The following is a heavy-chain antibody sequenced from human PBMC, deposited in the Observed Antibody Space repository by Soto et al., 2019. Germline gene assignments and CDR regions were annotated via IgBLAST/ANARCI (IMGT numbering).Heavy chain of an antibody. J-gene: IGHJ4*02. CDR3: VHTGYSYAPFAY. V-gene: IGHV2-5*01. CDR2: IFWNDDE. Sequence: QITLQQSGPALVKPTQTLTLTCTFSGFSLTTYGVGVCWIRQPPGKALEWLALIFWNDDERYSPSLKSRLTIAKDTSKNHVVFTILTTDPVDTSTYFCVHTGYSYAPFAYWGRGTLVTVSS. CDR1: GFSLTTYGVG. D-gene: IGHD3-16*01.